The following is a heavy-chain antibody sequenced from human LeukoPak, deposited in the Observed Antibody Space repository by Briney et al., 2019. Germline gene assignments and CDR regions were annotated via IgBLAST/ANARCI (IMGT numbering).Heavy chain of an antibody. J-gene: IGHJ4*02. CDR3: ARMGDGYNSFDY. Sequence: LETLSLTCTVSGGSISSHYWSWIRQPPGKGLVWIGYIYYSGSTNYNPSLKSRVTISVDTSKNQFSLKLSSVTAAGTAVYYCARMGDGYNSFDYWGQGTLVTVSS. D-gene: IGHD5-24*01. V-gene: IGHV4-59*11. CDR2: IYYSGST. CDR1: GGSISSHY.